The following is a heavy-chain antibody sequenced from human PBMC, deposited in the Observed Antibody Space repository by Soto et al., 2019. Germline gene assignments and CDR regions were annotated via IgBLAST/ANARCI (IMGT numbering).Heavy chain of an antibody. J-gene: IGHJ3*02. CDR3: ASWYYYDSSGYYFWPHAFDI. Sequence: ASVKVSCKASVYTFTSYDINWVRQATGQGLEWMGWMNPNSGNTGYAQKFQGRVTMTRNTSISTAYMELSSLRSEDTAVYYRASWYYYDSSGYYFWPHAFDIWGQGTMVTV. CDR1: VYTFTSYD. V-gene: IGHV1-8*01. D-gene: IGHD3-22*01. CDR2: MNPNSGNT.